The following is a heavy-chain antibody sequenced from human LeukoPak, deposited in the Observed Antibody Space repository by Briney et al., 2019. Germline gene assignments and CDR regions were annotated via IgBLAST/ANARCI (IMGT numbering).Heavy chain of an antibody. Sequence: ASVKVSCKASGYTFTSYGISWVRQAPGQGLEWMGWISAYNGNTNYAQKLQGRVTMTTDTSTSTAYMELRSLRSDDTAVYYCASHVYGSSWYYFDYWGQGTLVTVSS. CDR3: ASHVYGSSWYYFDY. CDR1: GYTFTSYG. J-gene: IGHJ4*02. D-gene: IGHD6-13*01. CDR2: ISAYNGNT. V-gene: IGHV1-18*01.